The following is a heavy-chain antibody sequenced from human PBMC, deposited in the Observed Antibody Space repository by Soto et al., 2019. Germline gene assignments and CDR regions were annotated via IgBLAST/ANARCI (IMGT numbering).Heavy chain of an antibody. CDR2: ISWNSGSI. CDR3: AKDILGGYSSGWYEGGFDY. Sequence: DVQLVESGGGLVQPGRSLRLSCAASGFTFDDYAMHWVRQAPGKGLEWVSGISWNSGSIGYADSVKGRFTISRDNAKNSLYLQMNSLRAEDTALYYCAKDILGGYSSGWYEGGFDYWGQGTLVTVSS. V-gene: IGHV3-9*01. J-gene: IGHJ4*02. D-gene: IGHD6-19*01. CDR1: GFTFDDYA.